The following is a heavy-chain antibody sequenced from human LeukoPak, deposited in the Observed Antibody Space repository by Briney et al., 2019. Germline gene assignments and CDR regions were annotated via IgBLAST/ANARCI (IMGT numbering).Heavy chain of an antibody. J-gene: IGHJ4*02. CDR3: ASRKYQWYFDY. CDR1: GGSFSGYY. Sequence: SETLSLTCAVYGGSFSGYYWSWIRQPPGKGLEWIGEINHSGSTNYNPSLKSRVTISVDTSKNQFSLKLSSVTAADTAVYYRASRKYQWYFDYWGQGTLVTDSS. CDR2: INHSGST. V-gene: IGHV4-34*01. D-gene: IGHD2-2*01.